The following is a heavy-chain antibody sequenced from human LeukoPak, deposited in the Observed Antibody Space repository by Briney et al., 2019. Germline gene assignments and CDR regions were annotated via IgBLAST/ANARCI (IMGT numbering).Heavy chain of an antibody. CDR1: GYSFTSYW. D-gene: IGHD6-13*01. V-gene: IGHV5-51*01. Sequence: GESLQISCKGSGYSFTSYWTGWVRQMPGKGLEWMGIIYPGDSDTRYSPSFQGQVTISADKSISTAYLQWSSLKASDTAMYYCARRLAAARYWFDPWGQGTLVTVSS. CDR2: IYPGDSDT. CDR3: ARRLAAARYWFDP. J-gene: IGHJ5*02.